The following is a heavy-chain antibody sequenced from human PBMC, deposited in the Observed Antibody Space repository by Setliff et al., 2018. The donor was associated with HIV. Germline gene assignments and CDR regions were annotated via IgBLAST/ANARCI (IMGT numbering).Heavy chain of an antibody. V-gene: IGHV4-34*13. CDR1: FSDYY. D-gene: IGHD1-26*01. J-gene: IGHJ5*02. Sequence: FSDYYMSWVRQAPGKGLEWIGEIYHSGPRYNPSLENRVTISVDTSKNQFSLRLTSLTAADTAIYYCARSTVGAGASFPWGRGILVTVSS. CDR2: IYHSGP. CDR3: ARSTVGAGASFP.